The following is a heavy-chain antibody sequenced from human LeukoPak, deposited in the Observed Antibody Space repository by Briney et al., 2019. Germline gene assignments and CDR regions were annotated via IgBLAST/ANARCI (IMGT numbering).Heavy chain of an antibody. CDR1: GGSIRSGSYY. CDR2: IYTSGST. Sequence: SQTLSLTCTVSGGSIRSGSYYWSWIRQPAGKGLEWIGRIYTSGSTNYNPSLKSRVTISVDTSKNRFSLKLSSVTAADTAVYYCARDPAYYYESGGSSFDYWGQGTLVTVSS. CDR3: ARDPAYYYESGGSSFDY. J-gene: IGHJ4*02. V-gene: IGHV4-61*02. D-gene: IGHD3-22*01.